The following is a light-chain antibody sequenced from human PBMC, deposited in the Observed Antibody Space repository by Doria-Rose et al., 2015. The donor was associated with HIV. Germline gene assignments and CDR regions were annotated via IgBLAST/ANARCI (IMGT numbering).Light chain of an antibody. V-gene: IGKV3-20*01. CDR3: QQYVSSPLT. CDR1: QSVSSNY. CDR2: GAS. Sequence: TQSPGTLSVSPGERATLSCRASQSVSSNYLAWYQQKPGQAPRLPIYGASSRATGIPDRFSGSGSGTDFSLTISRLEPEDFAVYFCQQYVSSPLTFGGGTKVEIK. J-gene: IGKJ4*01.